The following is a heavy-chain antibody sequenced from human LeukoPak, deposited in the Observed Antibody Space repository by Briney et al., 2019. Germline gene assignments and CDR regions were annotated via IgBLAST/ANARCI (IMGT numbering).Heavy chain of an antibody. CDR2: ISSGSSAI. D-gene: IGHD3-10*01. CDR3: ARGRDYTMVSVDY. J-gene: IGHJ4*02. Sequence: GGSLRLSCEASGFTFTTYSMTWVRQAPGKGLEWVSIISSGSSAIFSADALKGRFTISRDDAKNLLYLDMNSLRAEDTAVYYCARGRDYTMVSVDYWGQGTLVTVSS. CDR1: GFTFTTYS. V-gene: IGHV3-21*01.